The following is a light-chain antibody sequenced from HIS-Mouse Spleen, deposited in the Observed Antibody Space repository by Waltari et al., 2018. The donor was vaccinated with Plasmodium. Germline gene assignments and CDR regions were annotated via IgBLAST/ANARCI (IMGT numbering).Light chain of an antibody. CDR1: SSDVGSYNL. J-gene: IGLJ2*01. V-gene: IGLV2-23*01. Sequence: QSALTQPASASGSPGQSITISCTGTSSDVGSYNLLSWYQQHPGKAPKLMIYEGSKRPSGVSNRFSGSKSGNTASLTISGLQAEDEADYYCCSYAGSSIYVVFGGGTKLTVL. CDR3: CSYAGSSIYVV. CDR2: EGS.